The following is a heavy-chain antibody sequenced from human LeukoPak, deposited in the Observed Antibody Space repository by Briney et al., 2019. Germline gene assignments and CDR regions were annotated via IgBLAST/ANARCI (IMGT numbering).Heavy chain of an antibody. CDR1: GLTFSSYW. D-gene: IGHD6-19*01. V-gene: IGHV3-7*03. CDR2: IKQGGSEK. Sequence: GGSLRLSCAASGLTFSSYWMSWVRQAPGKGPEWVANIKQGGSEKYYVDSVKGRFTISSDNSKNTLYLQMNSLTAEGQAVYYCARMGIAVSHAFDIWGQGTMVTVSS. CDR3: ARMGIAVSHAFDI. J-gene: IGHJ3*02.